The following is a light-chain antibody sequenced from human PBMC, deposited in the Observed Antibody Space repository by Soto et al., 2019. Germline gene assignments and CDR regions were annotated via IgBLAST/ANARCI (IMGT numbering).Light chain of an antibody. CDR2: GAS. CDR3: QQYGSSPWT. V-gene: IGKV3-20*01. J-gene: IGKJ1*01. Sequence: IGLTQSPATLSLSPGERASLACRASQSVSSNYLAWFQQKPGQAPRLLIYGASSRATGIPDRFSGSGSGTDFTLTISRLEPEDFAVYYCQQYGSSPWTFGQGTKVDIK. CDR1: QSVSSNY.